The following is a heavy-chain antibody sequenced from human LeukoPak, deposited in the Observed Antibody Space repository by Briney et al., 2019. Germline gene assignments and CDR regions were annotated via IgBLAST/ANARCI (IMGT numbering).Heavy chain of an antibody. Sequence: GGSLRLSCAASGFTFSSYGMHWVRQAPGKGLEWVALIWYDGSNKYYADSVKGRLTISRDNSKNTLYLQMNSLRAEDTAVYYCAREGPRGNSQFDYWGQGALVTVSS. CDR1: GFTFSSYG. V-gene: IGHV3-33*01. D-gene: IGHD2/OR15-2a*01. CDR2: IWYDGSNK. CDR3: AREGPRGNSQFDY. J-gene: IGHJ4*02.